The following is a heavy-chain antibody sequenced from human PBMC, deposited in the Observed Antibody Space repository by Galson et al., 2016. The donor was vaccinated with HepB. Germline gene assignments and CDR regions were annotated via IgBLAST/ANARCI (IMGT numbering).Heavy chain of an antibody. Sequence: SLRLSCAASGFTFGSYAMNWVRQAPGKGLEWVSIISDRGGSRYYADSVKGRFTISRDNSKNTRYLQMNSLRAEDTAVYYCEKDRVMISFYGMDVWGQGTTVSVSS. CDR3: EKDRVMISFYGMDV. CDR1: GFTFGSYA. J-gene: IGHJ6*02. D-gene: IGHD3-16*01. V-gene: IGHV3-23*01. CDR2: ISDRGGSR.